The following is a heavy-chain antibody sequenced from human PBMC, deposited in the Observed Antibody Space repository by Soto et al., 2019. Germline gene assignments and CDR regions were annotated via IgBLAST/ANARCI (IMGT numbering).Heavy chain of an antibody. Sequence: EVQLVESGGGLVQPGGSLRLSCAASGFTFSSYQMNWVRQAPGKGLEWVAYISSSGSTIYYADSVKGRFTISRDNAKNSLYLQTNSLRAEDTAVYYCARDGYGYSYGFDYWGQGTLVTVSS. CDR1: GFTFSSYQ. CDR3: ARDGYGYSYGFDY. J-gene: IGHJ4*02. D-gene: IGHD5-18*01. V-gene: IGHV3-48*03. CDR2: ISSSGSTI.